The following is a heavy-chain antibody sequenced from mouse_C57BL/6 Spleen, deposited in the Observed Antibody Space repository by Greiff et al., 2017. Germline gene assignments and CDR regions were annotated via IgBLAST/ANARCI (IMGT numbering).Heavy chain of an antibody. J-gene: IGHJ3*01. CDR1: GFNIKEDY. CDR3: TAGWLGPWFAY. CDR2: IDPENGGT. D-gene: IGHD1-1*02. V-gene: IGHV14-4*01. Sequence: EVKLMESGAELVRPGASVKLSCTASGFNIKEDYMHRVKQRPEQGLEWIGWIDPENGGTEYASKFQGKATITSDTSSNTAYLQLSSLTSDDTAVYYCTAGWLGPWFAYWGQGTLVTVSA.